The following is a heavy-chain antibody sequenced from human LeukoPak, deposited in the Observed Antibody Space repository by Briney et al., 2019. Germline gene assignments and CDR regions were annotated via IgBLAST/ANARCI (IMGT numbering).Heavy chain of an antibody. Sequence: PSETLSLTCTVSGGSISSSSYSWGWIRQPPGKGLEWIGSIYYSGSTYYNPSLKSRVTISVDTSKNQFSLKLSSVTAADTAVYYCARLGGSGSLFDPWGQGTLVTVSS. J-gene: IGHJ5*02. V-gene: IGHV4-39*01. CDR3: ARLGGSGSLFDP. CDR1: GGSISSSSYS. CDR2: IYYSGST. D-gene: IGHD3-10*01.